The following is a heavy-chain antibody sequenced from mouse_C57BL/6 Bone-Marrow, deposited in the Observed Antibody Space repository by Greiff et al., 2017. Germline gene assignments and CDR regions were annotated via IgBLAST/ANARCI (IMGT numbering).Heavy chain of an antibody. D-gene: IGHD2-13*01. CDR2: INPYNGDT. V-gene: IGHV1-20*01. Sequence: VQLQQSGPELVKPGASVKISCKASGYSFTDYNMNWVKQSNGKSLEWIGRINPYNGDTFYTQKFKGKATLTVDKSSSTAHMELRSLTSEDSAVYYCARLETTPHYYAMDYWGQGTSVTVSS. CDR3: ARLETTPHYYAMDY. CDR1: GYSFTDYN. J-gene: IGHJ4*01.